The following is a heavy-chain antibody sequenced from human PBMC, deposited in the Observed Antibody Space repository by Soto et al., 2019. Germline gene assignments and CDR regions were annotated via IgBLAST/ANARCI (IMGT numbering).Heavy chain of an antibody. V-gene: IGHV3-21*01. Sequence: GGSLRLSWAASGCTFSSYRMNWVRQAPGKRREWVSSISSSSSYRYYADSVKGRFTISRDNAKNSLYLQMNSLRAEDTAVYYCARSSSWYSSSWYGWGDFDYWGQGPLVTVSS. J-gene: IGHJ4*02. D-gene: IGHD6-13*01. CDR1: GCTFSSYR. CDR2: ISSSSSYR. CDR3: ARSSSWYSSSWYGWGDFDY.